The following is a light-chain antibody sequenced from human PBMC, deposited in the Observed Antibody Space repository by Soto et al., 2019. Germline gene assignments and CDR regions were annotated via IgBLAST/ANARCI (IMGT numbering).Light chain of an antibody. CDR1: SSDVGAYNY. CDR2: EVS. CDR3: SSYTNGNTYV. J-gene: IGLJ1*01. V-gene: IGLV2-14*01. Sequence: QSALTQPASVSGSPGQSITISCTGTSSDVGAYNYVSWYQQHPGKAPKLMIYEVSNRPSGVSDRFSGSKSGNTASLTISGLQADDEADYYCSSYTNGNTYVFGTGTKLPS.